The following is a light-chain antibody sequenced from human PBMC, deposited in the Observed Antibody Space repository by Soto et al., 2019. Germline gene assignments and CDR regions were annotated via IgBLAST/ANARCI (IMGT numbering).Light chain of an antibody. CDR2: RDD. CDR3: SAWDDSLNAWV. V-gene: IGLV1-47*01. CDR1: ISNIGSKY. Sequence: QSVLTQPPSASTTPGQRVTIFCSGGISNIGSKYVYWYQHLPGAAPKLLIYRDDQRPPGVPDRFSGSKSDTSASLAISGLRSEDEADYYSSAWDDSLNAWVFGGGTKLTVL. J-gene: IGLJ3*02.